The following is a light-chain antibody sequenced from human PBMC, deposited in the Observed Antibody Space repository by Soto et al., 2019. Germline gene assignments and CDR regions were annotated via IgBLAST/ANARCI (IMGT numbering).Light chain of an antibody. CDR1: SGHSSYI. Sequence: QLVLTQSSSASASLGSSVKLTCTLSSGHSSYIIAWHQQQPGKAPRYLMKLEGSGSYNKGSGVPDRFSGSSSGADHYLTISNLHFEDEADYYCATWDSNTRVFGGGTKVTVL. V-gene: IGLV4-60*02. CDR2: LEGSGSY. CDR3: ATWDSNTRV. J-gene: IGLJ3*02.